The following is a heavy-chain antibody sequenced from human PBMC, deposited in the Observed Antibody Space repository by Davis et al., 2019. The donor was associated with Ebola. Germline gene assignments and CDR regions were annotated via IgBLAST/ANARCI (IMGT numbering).Heavy chain of an antibody. CDR2: INPNSGGT. CDR3: ARERYSSGWYGGPYYYYGMDV. CDR1: GYTFTGYY. D-gene: IGHD6-19*01. Sequence: ASVKVSCKASGYTFTGYYMHWVRQAPGQGLEWMGWINPNSGGTNYAQKFQGWVTMTRDTSISTAYMELSRLRSDDTAVYYCARERYSSGWYGGPYYYYGMDVWGQGTTVTVSS. J-gene: IGHJ6*02. V-gene: IGHV1-2*04.